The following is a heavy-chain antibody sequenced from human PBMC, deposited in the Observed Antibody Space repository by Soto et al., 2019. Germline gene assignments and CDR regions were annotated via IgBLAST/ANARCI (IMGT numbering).Heavy chain of an antibody. Sequence: PSETLSLTCAVYGSFRSKYYWTWIRQPPGKGLEWIGETNHVGDTNYNPSLKRRDTMPVDTSQNQFCLRLISVTAADTAMYFCVRVRYQLPSSVLGLDPWGQGTQVTVSS. D-gene: IGHD3-16*01. CDR1: GSFRSKYY. CDR2: TNHVGDT. CDR3: VRVRYQLPSSVLGLDP. J-gene: IGHJ5*02. V-gene: IGHV4-34*01.